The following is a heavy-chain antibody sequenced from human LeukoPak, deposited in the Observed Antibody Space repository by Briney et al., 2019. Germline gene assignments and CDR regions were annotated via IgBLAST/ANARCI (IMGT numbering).Heavy chain of an antibody. J-gene: IGHJ4*02. CDR3: ARGYCSGGNCYYFDY. V-gene: IGHV4-4*07. CDR2: IYTSGST. D-gene: IGHD2-15*01. Sequence: PSETLSLTCTVSGDSISSYYWSWIRQPAGKGLEWIGRIYTSGSTNYNPSLKGRVTMSVDTSKNQFSLKLSSVTAADTAVYYCARGYCSGGNCYYFDYWGQGTLVTVSS. CDR1: GDSISSYY.